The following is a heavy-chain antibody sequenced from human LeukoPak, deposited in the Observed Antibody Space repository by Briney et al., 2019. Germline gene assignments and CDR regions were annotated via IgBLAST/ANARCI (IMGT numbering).Heavy chain of an antibody. V-gene: IGHV3-30*18. Sequence: GGSLRLSCEASGFTFSSYGIHWVRQAPGKGLEWVAAISYDGSNKYYAESVKGRFTISRDNSKNTLYLQMNSLRAEDMAVYYCAKAWGGVIRYFDWLTYYYGMDVWGLGTTVTVPS. CDR3: AKAWGGVIRYFDWLTYYYGMDV. CDR2: ISYDGSNK. J-gene: IGHJ6*02. D-gene: IGHD3-9*01. CDR1: GFTFSSYG.